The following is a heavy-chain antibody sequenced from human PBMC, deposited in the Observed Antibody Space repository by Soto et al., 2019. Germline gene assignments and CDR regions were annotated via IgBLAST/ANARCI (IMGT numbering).Heavy chain of an antibody. D-gene: IGHD3-22*01. V-gene: IGHV1-18*01. Sequence: SVKVSCKASGYTFTSYGISWVRQAPGQGLEWMGWISAYNGNTNYAQKLQGRVTMTTDTSTSTAYMELRSLRSDDTAVYYCARDRVTMIVVAPEEAFDIWGQGTMVTVSS. J-gene: IGHJ3*02. CDR1: GYTFTSYG. CDR2: ISAYNGNT. CDR3: ARDRVTMIVVAPEEAFDI.